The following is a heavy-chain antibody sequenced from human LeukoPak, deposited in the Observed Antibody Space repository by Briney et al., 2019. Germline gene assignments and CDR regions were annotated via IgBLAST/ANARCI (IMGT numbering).Heavy chain of an antibody. CDR1: GFSVTTNY. Sequence: PGGSLRLTCAASGFSVTTNYMSWVRQAPGKGLEWVALIYTSGSTFYADSVMGRFTVSRDNSKNTLYLQMNSLRAEDSAAYYCARDRAGTQSWVEFDLWGQGTLDTVSS. J-gene: IGHJ5*02. CDR3: ARDRAGTQSWVEFDL. D-gene: IGHD3-10*01. V-gene: IGHV3-66*03. CDR2: IYTSGST.